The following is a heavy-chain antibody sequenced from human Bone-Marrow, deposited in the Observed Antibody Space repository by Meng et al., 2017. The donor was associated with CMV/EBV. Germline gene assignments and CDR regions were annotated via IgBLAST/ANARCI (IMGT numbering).Heavy chain of an antibody. CDR1: GFTFSSYS. V-gene: IGHV3-21*01. CDR3: ASRNDCGDDHVEVGVGMDV. J-gene: IGHJ6*02. D-gene: IGHD4-17*01. Sequence: GESLKISCAASGFTFSSYSMNWVRPAPGKGLEWVSSISSSSSYIYYADSVKGRFTISRDNAKNSLYLQMNSLRAEDTAVYYCASRNDCGDDHVEVGVGMDVWGQGTTVTVSS. CDR2: ISSSSSYI.